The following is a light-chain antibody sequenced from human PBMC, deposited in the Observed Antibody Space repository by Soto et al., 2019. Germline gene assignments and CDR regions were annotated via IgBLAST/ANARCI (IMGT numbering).Light chain of an antibody. Sequence: DIQMTQSAGARSASVGGRVSITCRASHGISNYLAWFQQKPGKATTSLIYAASSLQSGVPSPLSGSGSGTDFTLTISSLQPEDFATYYCHQRYSTPQLTFGGGTKVDIK. J-gene: IGKJ4*01. CDR1: HGISNY. CDR2: AAS. CDR3: HQRYSTPQLT. V-gene: IGKV1-16*01.